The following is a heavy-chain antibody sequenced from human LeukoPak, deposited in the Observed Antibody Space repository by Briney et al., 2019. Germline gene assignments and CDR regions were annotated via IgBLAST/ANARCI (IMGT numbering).Heavy chain of an antibody. CDR2: ISYDGSNK. CDR3: ARDLVGGWDDSSGYYYGYFDY. CDR1: GFIFSSYD. J-gene: IGHJ4*02. Sequence: GGSLRLSCAASGFIFSSYDMHWVRQAPGKGLEWVAVISYDGSNKYYADSVKGRFTISRDNSKNTLYLQMNSLRAEDTAVYYCARDLVGGWDDSSGYYYGYFDYWGQGTLVTVSS. V-gene: IGHV3-30*03. D-gene: IGHD3-22*01.